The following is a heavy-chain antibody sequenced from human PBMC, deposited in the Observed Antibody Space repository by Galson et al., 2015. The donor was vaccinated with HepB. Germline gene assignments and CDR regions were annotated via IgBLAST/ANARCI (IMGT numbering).Heavy chain of an antibody. CDR3: ARLANDCSSTSCYTGGFDY. V-gene: IGHV5-51*01. Sequence: QPGAEVKKPGESLKISCKGSGYSFTSYWIGWVRQMPGKGLEWMGIIYPGDSDTRYSPSFQGQVTISADKSISTAYLQWSSLKASDTAMYYCARLANDCSSTSCYTGGFDYWGQGTLVTVSS. CDR2: IYPGDSDT. CDR1: GYSFTSYW. J-gene: IGHJ4*02. D-gene: IGHD2-2*02.